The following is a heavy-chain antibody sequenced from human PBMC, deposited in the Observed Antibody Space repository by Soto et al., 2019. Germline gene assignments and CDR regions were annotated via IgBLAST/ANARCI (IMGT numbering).Heavy chain of an antibody. D-gene: IGHD6-6*01. CDR3: AKDFIAARASYFDY. V-gene: IGHV3-23*01. CDR1: GFTFSSYA. Sequence: GGSLRLSCAASGFTFSSYAMSWVRQAPGKGLEWVSAISGSGGSTYYADSVKGRFTISRDNSKNTLYLRMNSLRAEDTAVYYCAKDFIAARASYFDYWGQGTLVTVSS. J-gene: IGHJ4*02. CDR2: ISGSGGST.